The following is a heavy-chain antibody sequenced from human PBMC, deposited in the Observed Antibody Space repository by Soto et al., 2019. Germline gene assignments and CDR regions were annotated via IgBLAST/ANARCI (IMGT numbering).Heavy chain of an antibody. J-gene: IGHJ6*02. CDR1: GYTFTSYA. CDR3: AKGRSYYYYYGVDA. V-gene: IGHV1-3*01. Sequence: GASVKVSCKASGYTFTSYAMHWVRQAPGQRLEWMGWINAGNGNTKYSQKFQGRVTITRDTSASTAYMELSSLRSEDTALYYCAKGRSYYYYYGVDAWGQGTTVTVSS. CDR2: INAGNGNT.